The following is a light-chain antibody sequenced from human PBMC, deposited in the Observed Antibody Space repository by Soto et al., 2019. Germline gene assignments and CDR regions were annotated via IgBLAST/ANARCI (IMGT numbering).Light chain of an antibody. J-gene: IGLJ1*01. CDR2: DVS. CDR1: SSDVRGFDH. V-gene: IGLV2-14*03. CDR3: NSFTTTNTYV. Sequence: QSVLAQPASLSGSPGQSITISCTGASSDVRGFDHVSWYQQHPGKVPPLLIYDVSSRPSGVSDRFSGSKSGNTASLTISGLQAEDEADYYCNSFTTTNTYVFGTGTKVTVL.